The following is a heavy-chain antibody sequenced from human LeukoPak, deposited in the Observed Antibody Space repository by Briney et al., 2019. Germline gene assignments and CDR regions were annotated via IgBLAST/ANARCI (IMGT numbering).Heavy chain of an antibody. J-gene: IGHJ6*02. D-gene: IGHD3-22*01. V-gene: IGHV3-48*03. CDR3: ARAANGYYYDPCMDV. Sequence: PGGSLRLSCAASGVTFSSYEMNWVRQAPGKGLEWVSYISSSGSTIYYADSVKGRFTISRDNAKNSLYLQMNSLRAEDTAVYYCARAANGYYYDPCMDVWGQGTTVTVSS. CDR1: GVTFSSYE. CDR2: ISSSGSTI.